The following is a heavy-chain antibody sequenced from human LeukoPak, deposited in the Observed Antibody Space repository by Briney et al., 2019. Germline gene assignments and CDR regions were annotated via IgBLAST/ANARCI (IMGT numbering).Heavy chain of an antibody. J-gene: IGHJ4*02. CDR2: IYYSGST. Sequence: SETLSLTCTVSGGSISSYYWSWIRQPPGKGLEGIGYIYYSGSTNYNPSLKSRVTISVDTSKNQFSLKLSSVTAADTAVYYCARGGTIFGVVDLDYWGQGTLVTVSS. CDR3: ARGGTIFGVVDLDY. D-gene: IGHD3-3*01. V-gene: IGHV4-59*01. CDR1: GGSISSYY.